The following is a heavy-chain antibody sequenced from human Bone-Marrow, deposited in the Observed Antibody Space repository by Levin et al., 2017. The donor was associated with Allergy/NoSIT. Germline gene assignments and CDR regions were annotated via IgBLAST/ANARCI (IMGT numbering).Heavy chain of an antibody. CDR2: IIPIVGTA. CDR1: GGTFSSYT. Sequence: ASVKVSCKASGGTFSSYTINWVRQAPGQGLEWMGRIIPIVGTANYAQKFQGRVTITADKSTTTAYMELSSLRSEDTAVYYCATGTLAACDYWGQGTLVTVSS. CDR3: ATGTLAACDY. D-gene: IGHD6-13*01. J-gene: IGHJ4*02. V-gene: IGHV1-69*08.